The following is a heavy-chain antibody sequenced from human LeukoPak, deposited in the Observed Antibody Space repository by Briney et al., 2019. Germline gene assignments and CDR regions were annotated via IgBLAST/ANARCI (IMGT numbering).Heavy chain of an antibody. CDR1: EFTFSSYD. CDR2: IDTAGNT. D-gene: IGHD6-13*01. CDR3: ARAKMPGIQAAGRVNYFDS. V-gene: IGHV3-13*01. J-gene: IGHJ4*02. Sequence: GGSPRLSCAASEFTFSSYDMHWVRQVTGKGLEWVSTIDTAGNTWYPDSVKGRFTISRENAKNSLNLQMNSLRVGDTAVYYCARAKMPGIQAAGRVNYFDSWGQGTLVTVSS.